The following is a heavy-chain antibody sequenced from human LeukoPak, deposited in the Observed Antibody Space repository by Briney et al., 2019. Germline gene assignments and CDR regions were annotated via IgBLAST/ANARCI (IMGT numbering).Heavy chain of an antibody. CDR3: ARGGYFFDY. CDR1: GFTFSRYW. V-gene: IGHV3-7*05. Sequence: GGALRLSCAASGFTFSRYWMTWVREAPGKGREWVANIKQDGSETYYVDSVKGRFSISRDNAKNSLYLQMYSLRAEDTAVYYCARGGYFFDYWGQGTLVTVSS. J-gene: IGHJ4*02. CDR2: IKQDGSET.